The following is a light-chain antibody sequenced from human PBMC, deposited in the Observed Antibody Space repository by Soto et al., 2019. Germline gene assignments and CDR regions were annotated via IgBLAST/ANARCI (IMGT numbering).Light chain of an antibody. CDR1: QSVDSTY. Sequence: DIVLTQSPGTLSLSPGESATLSCGASQSVDSTYITWYQQKPGQAPRLLIYGTSGRATGIPDRFSGSGSGTDFTLTISRLEPEDFAVYYCQHYDSSRTFGQGTKVDIK. CDR3: QHYDSSRT. CDR2: GTS. J-gene: IGKJ1*01. V-gene: IGKV3-20*01.